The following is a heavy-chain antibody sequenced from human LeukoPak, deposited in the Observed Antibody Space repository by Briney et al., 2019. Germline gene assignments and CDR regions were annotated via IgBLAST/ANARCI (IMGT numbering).Heavy chain of an antibody. D-gene: IGHD6-19*01. CDR2: IYYSGST. CDR1: GGSINTFY. J-gene: IGHJ4*02. V-gene: IGHV4-59*01. CDR3: ARDPSPGYSSGWYYFDY. Sequence: SETLSLTCTVSGGSINTFYWSWIRQPPGKGLEWIGYIYYSGSTNYNPSLKSRVTISVDTSKNQFSLKLSSVTAADTAVYCCARDPSPGYSSGWYYFDYWGQGTLVTVSS.